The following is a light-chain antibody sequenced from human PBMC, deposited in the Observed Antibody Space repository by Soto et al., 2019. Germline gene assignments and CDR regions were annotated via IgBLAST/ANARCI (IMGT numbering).Light chain of an antibody. V-gene: IGLV2-8*01. CDR1: SSDVGGYNY. J-gene: IGLJ1*01. Sequence: QSVLTQPPSASGSPGQSVTISCTGTSSDVGGYNYVSWYQQHPGKAPKLMIYEVSKRPSGVPERFSGSKSGNTASLTVSGLQAEDEADYYCISYAGSNLLYVFGTGTKLTVL. CDR2: EVS. CDR3: ISYAGSNLLYV.